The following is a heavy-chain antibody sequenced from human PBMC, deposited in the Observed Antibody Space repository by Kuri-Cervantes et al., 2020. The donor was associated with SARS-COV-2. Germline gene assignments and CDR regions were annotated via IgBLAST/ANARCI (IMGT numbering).Heavy chain of an antibody. D-gene: IGHD2-2*01. CDR2: VIPVLGSS. CDR1: GGTFSDHA. V-gene: IGHV1-69*10. Sequence: SVKVSCKSSGGTFSDHAISWVRQAPGQGLEWMGGVIPVLGSSNYAQKFQGRVTMTRDTSTSTVYMELSSLRSEDTAVYYCAREVFVVVPAAIYGMDVWGQGTTVTVSS. J-gene: IGHJ6*02. CDR3: AREVFVVVPAAIYGMDV.